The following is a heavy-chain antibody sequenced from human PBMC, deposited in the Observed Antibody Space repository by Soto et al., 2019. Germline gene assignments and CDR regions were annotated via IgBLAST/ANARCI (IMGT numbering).Heavy chain of an antibody. Sequence: ASVKVSCKASGYTFTSYGISWVRQAPGQGLEWMGWISAYNGNTNYAQKLQGRVTMTTDTSTSTAYMELRSLRSDDTAVYYCARDLSSNYYYYGTDVWGQGTTVTVSS. V-gene: IGHV1-18*01. D-gene: IGHD3-10*02. CDR1: GYTFTSYG. CDR2: ISAYNGNT. CDR3: ARDLSSNYYYYGTDV. J-gene: IGHJ6*02.